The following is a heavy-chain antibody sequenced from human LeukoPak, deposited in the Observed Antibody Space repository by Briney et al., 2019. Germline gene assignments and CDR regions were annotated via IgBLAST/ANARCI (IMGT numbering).Heavy chain of an antibody. V-gene: IGHV5-51*01. J-gene: IGHJ3*01. CDR2: IYPIDSDT. Sequence: GESLKISCKGSGYSFTNYWIGWVRQMPGKGLEWMGIIYPIDSDTRYSPSFRGQVTFSADKSIGTAYLQWSSLKASDTAMYYCARPSAYGEDAFDVWGQGTMVTVSS. CDR1: GYSFTNYW. D-gene: IGHD2-21*01. CDR3: ARPSAYGEDAFDV.